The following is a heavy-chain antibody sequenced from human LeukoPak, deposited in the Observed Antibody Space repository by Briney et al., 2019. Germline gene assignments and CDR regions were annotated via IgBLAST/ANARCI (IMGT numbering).Heavy chain of an antibody. CDR2: INHSGST. J-gene: IGHJ3*02. Sequence: SETLSLTCAVYGGSFSGYYWSWIRQPPGKGLEWIGEINHSGSTNYNPSLKSRVTISVDTSKNQFSLKLSSVTAADTAVYYCAREAGSSGWYGNDAFGIWGQGTMVTVSS. V-gene: IGHV4-34*01. CDR1: GGSFSGYY. D-gene: IGHD6-19*01. CDR3: AREAGSSGWYGNDAFGI.